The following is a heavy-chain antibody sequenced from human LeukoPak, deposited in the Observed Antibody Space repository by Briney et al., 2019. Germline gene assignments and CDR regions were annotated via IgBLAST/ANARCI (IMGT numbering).Heavy chain of an antibody. CDR2: ISAYNGNT. J-gene: IGHJ3*02. CDR1: GYTFTSYG. D-gene: IGHD6-19*01. Sequence: GASVTVSCTASGYTFTSYGISWVRQAPGQGLEWMGWISAYNGNTNYAQKLQGRVTMTTDTSTSTAYMELRSLRSDDTAVYYCARSIAVAGRIDAFDIWGQGTMVTVSS. CDR3: ARSIAVAGRIDAFDI. V-gene: IGHV1-18*01.